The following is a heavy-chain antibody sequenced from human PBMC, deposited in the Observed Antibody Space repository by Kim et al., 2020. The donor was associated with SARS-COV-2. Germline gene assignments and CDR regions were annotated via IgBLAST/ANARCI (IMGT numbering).Heavy chain of an antibody. V-gene: IGHV4-39*07. D-gene: IGHD3-9*01. CDR3: ARGPVLRYFDWLLYYWFDP. CDR2: IYYSGST. CDR1: GGSISSSSYY. Sequence: SETLSLTCTVSGGSISSSSYYWGWIRQPPGKGLEWIGSIYYSGSTYYNPSLKSRVTISVDTSKNQFSLKLSPVTAADTAVYYCARGPVLRYFDWLLYYWFDPWGQGTLVTVSS. J-gene: IGHJ5*02.